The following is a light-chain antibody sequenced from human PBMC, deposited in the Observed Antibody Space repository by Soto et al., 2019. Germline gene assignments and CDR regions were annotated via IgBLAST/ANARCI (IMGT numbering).Light chain of an antibody. J-gene: IGKJ1*01. Sequence: DIQMTQSPSSLSASVGDRVTITCRASQDISNYLAWYQQKPGKVPKVLIHGASTLQSGVPSRFSGSGSGTDFTLTITSLQPEDVATYYCQKYNSALGTFGQGTKVEIK. CDR1: QDISNY. V-gene: IGKV1-27*01. CDR3: QKYNSALGT. CDR2: GAS.